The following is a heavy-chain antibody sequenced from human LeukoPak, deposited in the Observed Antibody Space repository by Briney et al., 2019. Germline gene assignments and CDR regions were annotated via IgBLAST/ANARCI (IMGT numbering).Heavy chain of an antibody. CDR1: GYTFTSYD. CDR2: MNPNSGNT. D-gene: IGHD5-18*01. V-gene: IGHV1-8*03. Sequence: ASVKVSCKASGYTFTSYDINWVRQATGQGLEWMGWMNPNSGNTGYAQKFQGRVTITRNTSISTAYMELSSLRSEDTAVYYCARGVRYSYGNYYFDYWGQGTLVTVSS. CDR3: ARGVRYSYGNYYFDY. J-gene: IGHJ4*02.